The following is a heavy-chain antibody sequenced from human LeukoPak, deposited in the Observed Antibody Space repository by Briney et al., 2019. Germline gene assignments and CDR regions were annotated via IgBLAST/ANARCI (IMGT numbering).Heavy chain of an antibody. V-gene: IGHV3-53*01. J-gene: IGHJ4*02. CDR1: GFTVSSNS. CDR2: IYSDNT. CDR3: ARDPGSLAVAGTGVD. D-gene: IGHD6-19*01. Sequence: GGSLRLSCTVSGFTVSSNSMSWVRQAPGKGLEWVSFIYSDNTHYSDSVKGRFTISRDNSKNTLYLQMNSLRAEDTAVYYCARDPGSLAVAGTGVDWGQGTLVTVSS.